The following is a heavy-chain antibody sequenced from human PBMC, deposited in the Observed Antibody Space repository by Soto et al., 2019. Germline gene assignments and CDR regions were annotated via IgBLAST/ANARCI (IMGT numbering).Heavy chain of an antibody. CDR3: ARVVRPILTGYSVLDY. CDR1: GGSFSGYY. CDR2: INHSGST. Sequence: SETLSLTCAVYGGSFSGYYWSWIRQPPGKGLEWIGEINHSGSTNYNPSLKSRVTISVDTSKNQFSLKLSSVTAADTAVYYCARVVRPILTGYSVLDYWGQGTLVTVSS. V-gene: IGHV4-34*01. D-gene: IGHD3-9*01. J-gene: IGHJ4*02.